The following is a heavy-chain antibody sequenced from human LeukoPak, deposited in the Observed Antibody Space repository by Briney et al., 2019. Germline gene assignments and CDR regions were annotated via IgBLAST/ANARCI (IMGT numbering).Heavy chain of an antibody. J-gene: IGHJ4*02. V-gene: IGHV3-23*01. Sequence: PPGGPLRLSCAASGFTFSSYAMSWVRQAPGKGLEWVSAISGSGGSTYYADSVKGRFTISRDNSKNTLYLQMNSLRAEDTAVYYCAKDLSHYYDSSGYLNWGQGTLVTVSS. CDR3: AKDLSHYYDSSGYLN. D-gene: IGHD3-22*01. CDR2: ISGSGGST. CDR1: GFTFSSYA.